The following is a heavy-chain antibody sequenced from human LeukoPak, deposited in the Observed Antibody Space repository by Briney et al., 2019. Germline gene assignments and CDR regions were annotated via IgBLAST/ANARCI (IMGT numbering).Heavy chain of an antibody. J-gene: IGHJ4*02. D-gene: IGHD1-26*01. CDR1: GFAFSSYS. V-gene: IGHV3-21*04. CDR2: ISSDSRYI. Sequence: GGSLRLSCAASGFAFSSYSMNWVRQAPGKGLEWVSSISSDSRYIFYAEPVKGRFTISRDNAENSLYLQMNRLRAEDTAVYYCAKDAVGATAYYFDCWGQGTLVSVSS. CDR3: AKDAVGATAYYFDC.